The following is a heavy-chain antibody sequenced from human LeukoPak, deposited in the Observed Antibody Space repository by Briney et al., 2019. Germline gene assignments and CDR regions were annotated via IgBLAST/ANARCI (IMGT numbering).Heavy chain of an antibody. V-gene: IGHV3-21*01. Sequence: GGSLRLSCAASGFTFSSYSMNWVRQAPGKGLEWVSSISSSSSYIYYADSVKGRFTISRDNAKNSLYLQMNSLRAEDTAVYYWAKGDSSRWYLYFWGQGTLVTVSS. CDR3: AKGDSSRWYLYF. CDR1: GFTFSSYS. J-gene: IGHJ4*02. CDR2: ISSSSSYI. D-gene: IGHD6-13*01.